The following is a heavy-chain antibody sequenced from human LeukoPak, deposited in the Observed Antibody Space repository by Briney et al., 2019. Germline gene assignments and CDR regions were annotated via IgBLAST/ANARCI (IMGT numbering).Heavy chain of an antibody. CDR1: GGTFSGYA. CDR3: ARGPAPSYDFWSGEPDDY. CDR2: IIPIFGTA. V-gene: IGHV1-69*13. Sequence: SVKVSCKASGGTFSGYAISWVRQAPGQGLEWMGGIIPIFGTANYAQKFQGRVTITADESTSTAYMELSSLRSEDTAVYYCARGPAPSYDFWSGEPDDYWGQGTLVTVSS. D-gene: IGHD3-3*01. J-gene: IGHJ4*02.